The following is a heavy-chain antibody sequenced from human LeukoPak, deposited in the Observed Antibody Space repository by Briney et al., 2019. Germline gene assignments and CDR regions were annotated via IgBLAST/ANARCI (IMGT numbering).Heavy chain of an antibody. CDR3: ARVFQKQLADY. CDR2: INPNSGGT. D-gene: IGHD6-13*01. Sequence: GASVKVSCKASGYTFTAYYIRWVRQAPGQGLEWMGWINPNSGGTKYAQKFQGRVTMTRDTSISTAYMEVSRLRSDDTAVYYCARVFQKQLADYWGQGTLVTVSS. V-gene: IGHV1-2*02. J-gene: IGHJ4*02. CDR1: GYTFTAYY.